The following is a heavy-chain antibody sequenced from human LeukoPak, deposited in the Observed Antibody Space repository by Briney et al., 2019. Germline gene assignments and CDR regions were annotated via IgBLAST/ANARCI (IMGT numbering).Heavy chain of an antibody. J-gene: IGHJ4*02. CDR3: AKDLGVQWLLPYYFDY. CDR2: ISYDGSRK. D-gene: IGHD5-12*01. V-gene: IGHV3-30*18. CDR1: GFTFSNHG. Sequence: SGGSLRLSCAASGFTFSNHGMHWVRQAPGKGLEWVALISYDGSRKYYADSVKGRFTISRDNTKNTLYLQMNSLRVGDTAVYYCAKDLGVQWLLPYYFDYWGQGILVTVSS.